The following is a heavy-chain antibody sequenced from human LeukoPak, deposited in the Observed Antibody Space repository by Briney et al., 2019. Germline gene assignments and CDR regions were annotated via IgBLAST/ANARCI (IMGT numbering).Heavy chain of an antibody. CDR1: GYTFTNYD. Sequence: ASVTVSCKASGYTFTNYDINWVRQAPGQGLEWMGWMNPKSGNTGYAQKFQGRVTMTRDTSITTAYMELRSLRSDDTAFYYCARRTYSSSSSLFDYWGQGTLVTVSS. CDR3: ARRTYSSSSSLFDY. CDR2: MNPKSGNT. D-gene: IGHD6-6*01. V-gene: IGHV1-8*01. J-gene: IGHJ4*02.